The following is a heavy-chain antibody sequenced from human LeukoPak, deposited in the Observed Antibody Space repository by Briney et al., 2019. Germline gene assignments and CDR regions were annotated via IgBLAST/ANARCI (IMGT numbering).Heavy chain of an antibody. CDR2: INPNGDGT. D-gene: IGHD2/OR15-2a*01. J-gene: IGHJ5*02. CDR1: GYTFTGYY. V-gene: IGHV1-2*02. CDR3: ARATCNTDCAGFDP. Sequence: ASVKVSCKASGYTFTGYYMHWVRQAPGQGLEWMGWINPNGDGTKYAQNFQGRVTMTRDTSISIAYMELSGLRADDTAVYYCARATCNTDCAGFDPWGQGTLVTVSS.